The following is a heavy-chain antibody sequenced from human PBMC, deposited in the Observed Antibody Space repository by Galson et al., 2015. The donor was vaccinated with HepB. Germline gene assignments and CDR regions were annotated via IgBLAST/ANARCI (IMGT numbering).Heavy chain of an antibody. Sequence: SLRLSCAASGFTFSNYWMHWVRQAPGKGLAWVSRINSDGSSTAYADSVKGRFTISRDNAKNTLYLQMNSLRAEDTAVYYCAREGSGSYTEFDYWGQGTLVTVSS. CDR1: GFTFSNYW. J-gene: IGHJ4*02. CDR3: AREGSGSYTEFDY. V-gene: IGHV3-74*01. D-gene: IGHD1-26*01. CDR2: INSDGSST.